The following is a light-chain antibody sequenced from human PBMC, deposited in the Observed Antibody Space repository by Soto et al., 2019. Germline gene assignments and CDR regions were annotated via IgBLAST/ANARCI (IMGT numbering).Light chain of an antibody. CDR2: GAS. CDR3: QQYGSSGT. V-gene: IGKV3-20*01. J-gene: IGKJ1*01. Sequence: EIVMTQSPATLSVSPGERATLSCRASQSVSSNLAWYQQKPGQAPGLLIYGASNRATGIPDRLSGSGSGTDFTLTISRLEPEDFAVYYCQQYGSSGTFGQGTKVDIK. CDR1: QSVSSN.